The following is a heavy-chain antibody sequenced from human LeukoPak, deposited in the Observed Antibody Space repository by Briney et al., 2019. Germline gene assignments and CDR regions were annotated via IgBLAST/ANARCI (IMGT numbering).Heavy chain of an antibody. Sequence: GGSLRLSYAASGFTFSSYAMSWVRQAPGKGLEWVSAISGSGGSTYYADSVKGRFTISRDNSKNTLYLQMNSLRAEDTAVYYCAKQTGYYKDFDYWGQGTLVTVSS. CDR1: GFTFSSYA. J-gene: IGHJ4*02. CDR3: AKQTGYYKDFDY. V-gene: IGHV3-23*01. D-gene: IGHD3-9*01. CDR2: ISGSGGST.